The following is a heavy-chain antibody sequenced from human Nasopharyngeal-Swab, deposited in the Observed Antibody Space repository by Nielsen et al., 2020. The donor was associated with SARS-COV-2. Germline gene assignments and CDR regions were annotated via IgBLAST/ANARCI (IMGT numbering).Heavy chain of an antibody. J-gene: IGHJ4*02. CDR2: IYYSGNT. V-gene: IGHV4-59*01. CDR3: AREDASPTAFFDS. D-gene: IGHD6-6*01. Sequence: RQAPGKRLEWMGYIYYSGNTNYNPSLKSRLTISVDTSKNQFSLRLISVTAADTAVYYCAREDASPTAFFDSWGQGMLVTVSS.